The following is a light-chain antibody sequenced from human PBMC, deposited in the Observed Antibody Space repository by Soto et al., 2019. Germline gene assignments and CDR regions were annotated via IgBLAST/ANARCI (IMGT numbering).Light chain of an antibody. CDR2: AAS. CDR3: QQSYSTPIT. CDR1: QSISSR. J-gene: IGKJ5*01. V-gene: IGKV1-39*01. Sequence: DIQMTQSPSSLSASVGDSVTITCRASQSISSRVSWYQQKPGRAPSLLIYAASRLQSGVPSRFSASRSGTDFTLTTHSLQPEDFATYYCQQSYSTPITFGQGTRLE.